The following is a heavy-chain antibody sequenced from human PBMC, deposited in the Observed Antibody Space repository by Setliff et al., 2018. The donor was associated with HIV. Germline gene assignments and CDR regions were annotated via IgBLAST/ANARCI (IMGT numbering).Heavy chain of an antibody. Sequence: PGESLKISCKTSGYRFSDYWINWVRQMPGKGLEWMAILYPGDSDTRYSPSFQSQVTVSADKSIGTAYLQWNSLKASDTALYFCARAPNSPYYSNVWYADHWGQGTLVTVSS. CDR1: GYRFSDYW. V-gene: IGHV5-51*01. J-gene: IGHJ5*02. D-gene: IGHD3-22*01. CDR2: LYPGDSDT. CDR3: ARAPNSPYYSNVWYADH.